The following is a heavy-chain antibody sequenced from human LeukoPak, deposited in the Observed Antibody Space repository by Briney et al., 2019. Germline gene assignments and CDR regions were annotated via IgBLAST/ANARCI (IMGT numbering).Heavy chain of an antibody. D-gene: IGHD6-6*01. CDR1: GFTVSSNY. J-gene: IGHJ4*02. V-gene: IGHV3-23*01. Sequence: GGSLRLSFAASGFTVSSNYMSWVRQAPGKGLEWVSAISGSGGSTYYADSVKGRFTISRDNSKNTLYLQMNSLRAEDTAVYYCAKRKKWGIAARGDYWGQGTLVTVSS. CDR3: AKRKKWGIAARGDY. CDR2: ISGSGGST.